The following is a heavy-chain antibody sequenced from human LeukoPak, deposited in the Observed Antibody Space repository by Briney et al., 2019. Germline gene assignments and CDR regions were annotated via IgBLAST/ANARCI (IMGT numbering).Heavy chain of an antibody. D-gene: IGHD6-13*01. J-gene: IGHJ4*02. Sequence: ASVKVSCKASGYTFTSYDINWVRQAPGQGLEWMGWMNPNSGNTGYAQKFQGRVTITRNTSISTAYMELSSLRSEDTAVYYCARKRRVASAGISGYWGQGTLVTVSS. CDR2: MNPNSGNT. V-gene: IGHV1-8*01. CDR3: ARKRRVASAGISGY. CDR1: GYTFTSYD.